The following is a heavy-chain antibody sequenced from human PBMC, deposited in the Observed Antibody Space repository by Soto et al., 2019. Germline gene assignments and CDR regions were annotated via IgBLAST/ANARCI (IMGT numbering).Heavy chain of an antibody. D-gene: IGHD5-18*01. J-gene: IGHJ6*02. CDR3: ARVKYSPPYYYCYGMDV. CDR1: GYTFTSYG. Sequence: QVQLVQSGAEVKKPGASVKVSCKASGYTFTSYGISWVRQAPGQGLEWMGWISAYNGNTNYAQKLQGRVTVTTDTSTSTAYMELRSLRSDDTAVYYCARVKYSPPYYYCYGMDVWGQGTTVTVSS. V-gene: IGHV1-18*01. CDR2: ISAYNGNT.